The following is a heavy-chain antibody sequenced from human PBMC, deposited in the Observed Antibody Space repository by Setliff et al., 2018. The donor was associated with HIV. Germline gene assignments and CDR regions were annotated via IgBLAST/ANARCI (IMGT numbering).Heavy chain of an antibody. CDR3: ARGTLVVPDARDYYYYLDI. CDR2: IYYSGST. Sequence: PSETLSLTCTVSGGSISSGGYFWSWIRQLPGKGLEWIGYIYYSGSTNDNPSLKSRLTISVDTSKNQFSLRLRSVTAADSAVYYCARGTLVVPDARDYYYYLDIWGQGNTVTVSS. V-gene: IGHV4-31*03. D-gene: IGHD2-2*01. CDR1: GGSISSGGYF. J-gene: IGHJ6*03.